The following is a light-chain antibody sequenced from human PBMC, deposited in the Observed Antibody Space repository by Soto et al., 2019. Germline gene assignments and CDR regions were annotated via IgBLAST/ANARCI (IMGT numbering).Light chain of an antibody. J-gene: IGLJ1*01. Sequence: QSALTQPASVSGSPGQSITISCTGTTSDVGGYEYVSWYQQHPGKAPKLMIYEVSTRPSGVSNRFSGSKSGTTASLTISGLQAEDEADYYCSSYTSSSPYVFGSGTKQTVL. CDR1: TSDVGGYEY. V-gene: IGLV2-14*01. CDR2: EVS. CDR3: SSYTSSSPYV.